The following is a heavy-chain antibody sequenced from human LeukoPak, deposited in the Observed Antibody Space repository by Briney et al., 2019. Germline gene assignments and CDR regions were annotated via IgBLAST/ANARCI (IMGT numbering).Heavy chain of an antibody. Sequence: GGSLRLSCAASGFNYSSYWMSGVREAPGKGLEWVAKIKEDGSEKYYVDSVKGRFTIYRDNATNSLYLQMDSLRAEVSAVYYCASHLIGDSGGYYLGTYAYWGQGTLVTVSS. J-gene: IGHJ4*02. D-gene: IGHD3-22*01. V-gene: IGHV3-7*05. CDR2: IKEDGSEK. CDR1: GFNYSSYW. CDR3: ASHLIGDSGGYYLGTYAY.